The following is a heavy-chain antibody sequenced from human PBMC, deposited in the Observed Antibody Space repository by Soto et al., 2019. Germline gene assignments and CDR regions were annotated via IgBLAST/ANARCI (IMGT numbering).Heavy chain of an antibody. V-gene: IGHV1-8*01. J-gene: IGHJ5*02. CDR3: ARAQFYSGSGRYNNLMFDP. D-gene: IGHD3-10*01. CDR2: MNPYSGNT. CDR1: GYTFTTYD. Sequence: GASVKVSCKASGYTFTTYDISWVRQATGQGLEWMGWMNPYSGNTGYAQKFQGRVTVTRNTSISTVYMELSGLRPDDTAVYYCARAQFYSGSGRYNNLMFDPWGQGIQVTVSS.